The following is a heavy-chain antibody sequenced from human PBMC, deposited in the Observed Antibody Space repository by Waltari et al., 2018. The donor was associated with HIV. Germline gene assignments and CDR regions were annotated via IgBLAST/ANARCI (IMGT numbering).Heavy chain of an antibody. CDR1: GGSISSYY. Sequence: QVQLQESGPGLVKPSETLSLTCTVSGGSISSYYCSWIRQPPGKGLAWIGYIYDRGSTNCTPSLQSGVTISVDTSKNQFPLKRSSVTAADTAVYYCARDKRDGGNHRAYFDYWGQGSLVTVSS. V-gene: IGHV4-59*01. D-gene: IGHD2-15*01. CDR3: ARDKRDGGNHRAYFDY. J-gene: IGHJ4*02. CDR2: IYDRGST.